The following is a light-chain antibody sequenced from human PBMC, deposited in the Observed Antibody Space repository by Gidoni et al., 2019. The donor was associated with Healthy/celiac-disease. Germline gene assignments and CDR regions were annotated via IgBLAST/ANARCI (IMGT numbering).Light chain of an antibody. V-gene: IGKV3-20*01. CDR1: QSVSSSY. CDR2: GAS. CDR3: QQYGSSLTWT. J-gene: IGKJ1*01. Sequence: EIVLTQSPGTLSLSPGERATLSCRASQSVSSSYLAWYQQKPGQAPRLLIYGASSRATGIPDRFSGSGSGTDFTLTISRLEPEDFAVYYCQQYGSSLTWTFGQXTKVEIK.